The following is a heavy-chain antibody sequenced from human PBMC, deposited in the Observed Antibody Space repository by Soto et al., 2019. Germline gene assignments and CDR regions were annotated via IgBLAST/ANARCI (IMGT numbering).Heavy chain of an antibody. CDR2: AYYSGSA. D-gene: IGHD2-2*01. V-gene: IGHV4-59*01. CDR1: GDSISDYY. Sequence: PSETLSLTCTVSGDSISDYYWSWIRQAPGKGLEWIGYAYYSGSANYNPSLKSRVSMSVDTSNNKFSLKLSSVTAADTAVYYCARYCSSTSCYFTEAFDIWGQGTMVTVSS. CDR3: ARYCSSTSCYFTEAFDI. J-gene: IGHJ3*02.